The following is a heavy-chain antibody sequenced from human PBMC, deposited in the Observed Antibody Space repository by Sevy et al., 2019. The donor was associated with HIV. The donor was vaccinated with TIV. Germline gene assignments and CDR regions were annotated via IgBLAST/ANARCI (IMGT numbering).Heavy chain of an antibody. Sequence: SETLSLTCTVSGASISSSGYYWGWIRQPPEKGLEWIASINYRGITFDNPSLKSRITISADMSKNQFSLDLNSVTAADTAIYYCAGPILTYNNGWSYYDYWGQGTVVTVSS. CDR2: INYRGIT. V-gene: IGHV4-39*01. CDR3: AGPILTYNNGWSYYDY. CDR1: GASISSSGYY. D-gene: IGHD6-19*01. J-gene: IGHJ4*02.